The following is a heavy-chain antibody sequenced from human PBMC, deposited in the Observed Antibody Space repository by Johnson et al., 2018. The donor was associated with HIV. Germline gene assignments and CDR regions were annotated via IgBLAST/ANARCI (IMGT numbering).Heavy chain of an antibody. CDR1: GFTFDDYG. D-gene: IGHD1-7*01. CDR2: ISSSGNTI. CDR3: ARDPLAPELPNAFDI. Sequence: VQLVESGGGVVRPGGSLRLSCAASGFTFDDYGMSWVRQAPGKGLEWVSYISSSGNTIYYADSVQGRFTISRDNAKNSLYLQMNSLRDEDTDVYYCARDPLAPELPNAFDIWGQGTMVTVSS. J-gene: IGHJ3*02. V-gene: IGHV3-48*02.